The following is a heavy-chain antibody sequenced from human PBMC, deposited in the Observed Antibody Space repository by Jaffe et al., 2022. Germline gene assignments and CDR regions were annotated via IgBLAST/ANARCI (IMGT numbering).Heavy chain of an antibody. D-gene: IGHD6-19*01. CDR2: INPSGGST. CDR1: GYTFTSYY. V-gene: IGHV1-46*01. CDR3: ARDLEYSSGWYPGEGYYYYMDV. J-gene: IGHJ6*03. Sequence: QVQLVQSGAEVKKPGASVKVSCKASGYTFTSYYMHWVRQAPGQGLEWMGIINPSGGSTSYAQKFQGRVTMTRDTSTSTVYMELSSLRSEDTAVYYCARDLEYSSGWYPGEGYYYYMDVWGKGTTVTVSS.